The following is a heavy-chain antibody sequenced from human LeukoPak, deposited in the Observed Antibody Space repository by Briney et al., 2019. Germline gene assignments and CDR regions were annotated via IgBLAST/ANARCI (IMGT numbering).Heavy chain of an antibody. J-gene: IGHJ4*02. Sequence: SETLSLTCTVSGGSISSGDYYWSWIRQPPGKGLECIGYIYYRGSTYYNPSLKSRVAISVDTSKNQLSLKLTSVTAADTAVFYCARLGAYDLSFAYWGQGTLVTVSS. D-gene: IGHD3-3*01. CDR3: ARLGAYDLSFAY. CDR1: GGSISSGDYY. CDR2: IYYRGST. V-gene: IGHV4-30-4*08.